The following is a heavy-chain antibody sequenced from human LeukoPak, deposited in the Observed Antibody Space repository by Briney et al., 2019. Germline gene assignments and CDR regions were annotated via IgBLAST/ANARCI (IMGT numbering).Heavy chain of an antibody. D-gene: IGHD1-1*01. Sequence: SETLSLTCTVSGGSISSYYWSWIRQPAGKGLEWIGRIYISGSTNYNPSLKSRVTMSVDTSKNQFSLKLSPVTAADTAVYYCARDRGTWNDDGFDYWGQGTLVTVSS. CDR2: IYISGST. CDR3: ARDRGTWNDDGFDY. J-gene: IGHJ4*02. CDR1: GGSISSYY. V-gene: IGHV4-4*07.